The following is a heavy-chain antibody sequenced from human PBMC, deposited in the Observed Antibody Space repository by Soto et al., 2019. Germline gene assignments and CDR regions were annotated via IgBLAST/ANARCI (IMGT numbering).Heavy chain of an antibody. CDR2: IYYSGST. J-gene: IGHJ4*02. V-gene: IGHV4-39*01. CDR3: ALGVITPGDY. CDR1: GGSISSSSYY. Sequence: PSETLSLTCTVSGGSISSSSYYWGWIRQPPGKGLEWIGSIYYSGSTYYNPSLKSRVTISVDTSKNQFSLKLSSVTAADTAVYYCALGVITPGDYWGQGTLVTVSS. D-gene: IGHD3-22*01.